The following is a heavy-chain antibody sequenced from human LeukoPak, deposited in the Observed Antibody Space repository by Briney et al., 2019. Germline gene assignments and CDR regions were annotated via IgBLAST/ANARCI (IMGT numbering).Heavy chain of an antibody. CDR2: IKQDASEI. Sequence: GGSLRLSCAASGFTFSSYWMSWVRQAPGEGPEWVATIKQDASEIYYVDSVKGRCTISRDNAKNSVYLQMNSLRAEDTAVYYCAKDPADDPRIVGAEYFDYWGQGTLVTVSS. D-gene: IGHD1-26*01. CDR3: AKDPADDPRIVGAEYFDY. J-gene: IGHJ4*02. CDR1: GFTFSSYW. V-gene: IGHV3-7*01.